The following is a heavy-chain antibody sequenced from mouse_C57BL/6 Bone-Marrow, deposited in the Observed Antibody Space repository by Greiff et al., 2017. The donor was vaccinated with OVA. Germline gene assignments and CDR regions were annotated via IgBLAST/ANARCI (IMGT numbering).Heavy chain of an antibody. CDR3: ASSITTVVATPAD. CDR1: GFTFSDYG. Sequence: EVQRVESGGGLVKPGGSLKLSCAASGFTFSDYGMHWVRQAPEKGLEWVAYISSGSSTIYYADTVKGRFTISRDNAKNTLFLQMTSLRSEDTAMYYCASSITTVVATPADWGQGTTLTVSS. CDR2: ISSGSSTI. J-gene: IGHJ2*01. V-gene: IGHV5-17*01. D-gene: IGHD1-1*01.